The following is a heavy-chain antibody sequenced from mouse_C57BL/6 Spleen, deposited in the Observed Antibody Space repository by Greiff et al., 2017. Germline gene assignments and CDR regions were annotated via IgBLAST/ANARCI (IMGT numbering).Heavy chain of an antibody. V-gene: IGHV10-1*01. CDR3: VRQDGSSAMDY. D-gene: IGHD1-1*01. Sequence: EVQLVESGGGLVQPKGSLKLSCAASGFSFNTYAMNWVRQAPGKGLEWVARIRSKSNNYATYYADSVKDRFTISRDDSESMLYLQMNNLKTEDTARYYCVRQDGSSAMDYWGQGTSVTVSS. CDR1: GFSFNTYA. J-gene: IGHJ4*01. CDR2: IRSKSNNYAT.